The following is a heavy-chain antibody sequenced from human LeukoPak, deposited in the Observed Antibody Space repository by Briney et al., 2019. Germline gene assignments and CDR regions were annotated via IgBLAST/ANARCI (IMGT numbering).Heavy chain of an antibody. CDR3: ARDIAFPRRCSYTDY. J-gene: IGHJ4*02. CDR2: ISSSSSTI. V-gene: IGHV3-48*04. D-gene: IGHD5-18*01. Sequence: GGSLRLSCAASGFTFSSYSMNWVRQAPGKGLEWVSYISSSSSTIYYADSVKGRFTISRDNAKNSLYLQMNSLRAEDTAVYYCARDIAFPRRCSYTDYWGQGTLVTVSS. CDR1: GFTFSSYS.